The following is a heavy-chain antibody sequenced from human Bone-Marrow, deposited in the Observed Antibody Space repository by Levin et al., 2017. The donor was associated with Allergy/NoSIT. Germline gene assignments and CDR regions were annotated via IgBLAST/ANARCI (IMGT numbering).Heavy chain of an antibody. CDR2: ISHDENNK. J-gene: IGHJ3*01. CDR3: ARAGHTSGYCDVLDL. V-gene: IGHV3-30*03. Sequence: GESLKISCAVSGGTFSAYDMDWVRQAPGKGLEWVAVISHDENNKDYAESVKGRFTISRDTSKNTLYLQMNSLRIEDTAVYYCARAGHTSGYCDVLDLWGQGTMVTVSS. CDR1: GGTFSAYD. D-gene: IGHD3-22*01.